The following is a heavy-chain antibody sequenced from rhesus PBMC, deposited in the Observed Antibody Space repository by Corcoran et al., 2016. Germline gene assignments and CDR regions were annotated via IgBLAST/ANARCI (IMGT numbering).Heavy chain of an antibody. V-gene: IGHV4-173*01. Sequence: QLQLQESGPGLVKPSETLSLTCAVSGGSISSNYWNWIRQSPGKGLEWIGRISGSGGSTDYNPSLRSRVTISTDTSKNQFSLKVSSVTAADTAVYYCVREGRQLRWYFDLWGPGTPITISS. CDR2: ISGSGGST. D-gene: IGHD6-25*01. CDR3: VREGRQLRWYFDL. J-gene: IGHJ2*01. CDR1: GGSISSNY.